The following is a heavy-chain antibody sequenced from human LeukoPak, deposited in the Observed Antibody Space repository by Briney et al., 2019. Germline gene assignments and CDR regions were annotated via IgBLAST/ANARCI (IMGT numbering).Heavy chain of an antibody. CDR1: GFSFSSYW. V-gene: IGHV3-7*01. CDR2: IKQDGSEK. CDR3: AKGALRYFDWLFNHFDY. J-gene: IGHJ4*02. D-gene: IGHD3-9*01. Sequence: GGSLRLSCAASGFSFSSYWMDWVRQAPGKGLEWVGNIKQDGSEKYYADSVKGRFTISRDNSKNTLYLQMNSLRAEDTAVYYCAKGALRYFDWLFNHFDYWGQGTLVTVSS.